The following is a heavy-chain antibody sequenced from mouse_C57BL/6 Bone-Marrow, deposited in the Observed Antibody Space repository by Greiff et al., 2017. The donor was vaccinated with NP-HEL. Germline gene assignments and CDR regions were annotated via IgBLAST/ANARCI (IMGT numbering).Heavy chain of an antibody. CDR3: ARNLDGYYPG. CDR2: IWSGGST. V-gene: IGHV2-2*01. CDR1: GFSLTSYF. Sequence: VQLHHSLPFLFHPSHSLSITFTVSGFSLTSYFLHCFRQSPVKGLEWLGVIWSGGSTDYNAAFISRLSISKDNSKSQVFFKMNSLQADDTAIYYCARNLDGYYPGGGQGTTLTVSS. D-gene: IGHD2-3*01. J-gene: IGHJ2*01.